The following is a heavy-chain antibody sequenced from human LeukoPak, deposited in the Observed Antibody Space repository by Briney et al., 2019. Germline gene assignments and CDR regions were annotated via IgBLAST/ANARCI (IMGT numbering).Heavy chain of an antibody. CDR1: GFSFSTYA. V-gene: IGHV4-59*01. D-gene: IGHD2-15*01. Sequence: GSLRLSCAASGFSFSTYAMGWIRQPPGKGLEWIGNIYYSGSTNYNPSLNSRVTISVDMSKNHFSLKLSSVTAADTAVYYCAGGHCSGGSCPFDYWGQGALVTVSS. CDR2: IYYSGST. CDR3: AGGHCSGGSCPFDY. J-gene: IGHJ4*02.